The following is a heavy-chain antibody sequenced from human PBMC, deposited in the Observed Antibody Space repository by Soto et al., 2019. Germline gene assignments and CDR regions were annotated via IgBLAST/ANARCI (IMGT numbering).Heavy chain of an antibody. Sequence: QLQLQESGSGLVKPSQTLSLTCAVSGGSISSGGYSWSWIRQPPGKGLEWIGYIYHSGSTYYNPSLNSPVTLSVDRSKNQFSLKLSSVTAADTAVYYCARAARRYGDYDYWGQGTLVTVSS. CDR2: IYHSGST. CDR3: ARAARRYGDYDY. J-gene: IGHJ4*02. D-gene: IGHD4-17*01. CDR1: GGSISSGGYS. V-gene: IGHV4-30-2*01.